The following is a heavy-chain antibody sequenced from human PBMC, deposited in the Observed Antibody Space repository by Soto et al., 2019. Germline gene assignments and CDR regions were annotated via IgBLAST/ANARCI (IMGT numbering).Heavy chain of an antibody. CDR2: ISGSGGST. D-gene: IGHD6-19*01. V-gene: IGHV3-23*01. Sequence: EVQLLESGGGLVQPGGSLRLSCAASGFTFSNYAMSWVRQAPGKGLEWVSAISGSGGSTYYADSVKGRFTFSRDNSKNTLYLQMNSLRAEDTAVYYCARRTSGWSFDDWGQGTLVTVSS. CDR1: GFTFSNYA. CDR3: ARRTSGWSFDD. J-gene: IGHJ4*02.